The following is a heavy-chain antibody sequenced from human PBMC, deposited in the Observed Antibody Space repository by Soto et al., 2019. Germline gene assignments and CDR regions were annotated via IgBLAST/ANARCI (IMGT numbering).Heavy chain of an antibody. D-gene: IGHD3-22*01. J-gene: IGHJ4*02. CDR1: GGSISSGGYY. V-gene: IGHV4-30-4*08. CDR2: MYYSGST. Sequence: SETLSLTCTVSGGSISSGGYYWSWIRQHPGKGLEWIGYMYYSGSTYYNPSLKSRVTISVDTSKNQFSLKLSSVTAADTAVYYCARVDNYYDSSGPRGYFDYWCQGTLVT. CDR3: ARVDNYYDSSGPRGYFDY.